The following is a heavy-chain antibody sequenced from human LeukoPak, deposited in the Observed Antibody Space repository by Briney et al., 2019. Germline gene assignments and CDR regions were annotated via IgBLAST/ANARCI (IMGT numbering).Heavy chain of an antibody. J-gene: IGHJ4*02. V-gene: IGHV3-7*03. D-gene: IGHD7-27*01. CDR1: GFTFSTFW. Sequence: GGSLRLSCTASGFTFSTFWMSWVRQAPGKGLEWVANIKQDASEKYYVDSVKGRFTIPRDNAEPSLYLQMNSLRPEDTAVYYCARGGNWADYWGQGTLVTVSS. CDR3: ARGGNWADY. CDR2: IKQDASEK.